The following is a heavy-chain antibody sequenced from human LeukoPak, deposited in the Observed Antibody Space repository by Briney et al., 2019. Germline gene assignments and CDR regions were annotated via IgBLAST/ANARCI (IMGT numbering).Heavy chain of an antibody. CDR3: ARVITSGYYYFDY. V-gene: IGHV4-38-2*02. J-gene: IGHJ4*02. CDR1: GHSISSAYY. Sequence: SETLSLTCTVSGHSISSAYYWGWIRQPPGKGLEWIGNIYHSGNTCYNPSLKSRITISVDTSKNQFSLKLSSVTAADTAVYYCARVITSGYYYFDYWGQGTLVTVSS. CDR2: IYHSGNT. D-gene: IGHD5-12*01.